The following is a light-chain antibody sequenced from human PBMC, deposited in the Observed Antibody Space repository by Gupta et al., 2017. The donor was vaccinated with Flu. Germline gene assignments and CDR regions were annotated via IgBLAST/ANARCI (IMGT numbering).Light chain of an antibody. Sequence: TVLTQSPRTLSLSPSSAATLSGSASQSVNSNYSAWHPQRPGQTPRLLMYGASSTATGLPDRSSGSASGSHFSLTISLLAPADIVVYYCQLDGTSLETFGQGTKLELK. CDR2: GAS. CDR1: QSVNSNY. J-gene: IGKJ1*01. V-gene: IGKV3-20*01. CDR3: QLDGTSLET.